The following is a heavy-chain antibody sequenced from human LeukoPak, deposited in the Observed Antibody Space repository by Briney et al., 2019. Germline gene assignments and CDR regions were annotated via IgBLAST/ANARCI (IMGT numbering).Heavy chain of an antibody. CDR2: INHSGST. V-gene: IGHV4-34*01. J-gene: IGHJ5*02. CDR1: GGSFSGYY. D-gene: IGHD3-10*01. CDR3: ARDRLLLWFGEQNNWFDP. Sequence: SETLSLTCAVYGGSFSGYYWSWIRQRPGKGLEWIGEINHSGSTNYNPSLKSRVTISVDTSKNHFSLKLSSVTAADTAVYYCARDRLLLWFGEQNNWFDPWGQGTLVTVSS.